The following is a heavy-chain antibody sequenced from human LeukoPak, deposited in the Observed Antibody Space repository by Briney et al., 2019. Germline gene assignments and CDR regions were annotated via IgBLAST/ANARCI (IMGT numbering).Heavy chain of an antibody. Sequence: SQTLSLTCTVSGGSISSGSYYWTWIRQPAGKGLEWIGRMYTSGSTYYNPSLKSRVTISLDTSKNQFSLKLSSVTAADTAVYYCARYITAGQYYFDSWGQGTLVTVSS. V-gene: IGHV4-61*02. CDR1: GGSISSGSYY. CDR2: MYTSGST. CDR3: ARYITAGQYYFDS. J-gene: IGHJ4*02. D-gene: IGHD1-14*01.